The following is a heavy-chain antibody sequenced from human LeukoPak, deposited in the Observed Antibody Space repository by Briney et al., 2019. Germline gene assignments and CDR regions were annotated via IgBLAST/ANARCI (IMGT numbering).Heavy chain of an antibody. CDR1: GGSISSHY. CDR2: IYYSGST. CDR3: ARSSPPQLDY. Sequence: PSETLSLTCTVSGGSISSHYWSWLRQSPGKGLEWIGHIYYSGSTNYNPSLRSRVTISVDTSKNQFSLKLSSVTAADTALYYCARSSPPQLDYWGQGTLVTVSS. V-gene: IGHV4-59*11. J-gene: IGHJ4*02. D-gene: IGHD1-1*01.